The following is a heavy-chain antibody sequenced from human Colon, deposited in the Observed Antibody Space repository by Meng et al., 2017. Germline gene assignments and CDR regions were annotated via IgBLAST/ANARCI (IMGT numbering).Heavy chain of an antibody. V-gene: IGHV3-23*01. CDR3: VKAISLPTDFDY. D-gene: IGHD3-3*01. Sequence: GESLKISCAASGFSFSTYAMTWVRQAPGKGLEWVSVITRSSATISYADSVMGRFIIARDNSNNTLFLQMNNLRVEETAVYYCVKAISLPTDFDYWGQGTLVTVSS. CDR2: ITRSSATI. J-gene: IGHJ4*02. CDR1: GFSFSTYA.